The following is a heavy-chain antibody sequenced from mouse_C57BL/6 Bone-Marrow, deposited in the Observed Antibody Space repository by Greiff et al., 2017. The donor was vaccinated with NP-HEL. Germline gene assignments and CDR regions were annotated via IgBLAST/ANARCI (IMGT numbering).Heavy chain of an antibody. CDR1: GFSLTSYG. CDR2: IWSGGST. Sequence: VQLQESGPGLVQPSQSLSITCTVSGFSLTSYGVHWVRQSPGTGLEWLGVIWSGGSTDYNAAFISRLSISKDNSKSQVFFKMNSLQADDTAIYYCARKDGYYPYYYAMDYWGQGTSVTVSS. J-gene: IGHJ4*01. D-gene: IGHD2-3*01. V-gene: IGHV2-2*01. CDR3: ARKDGYYPYYYAMDY.